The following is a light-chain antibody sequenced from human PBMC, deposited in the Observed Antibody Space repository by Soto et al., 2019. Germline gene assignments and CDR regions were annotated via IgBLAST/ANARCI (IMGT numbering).Light chain of an antibody. J-gene: IGLJ1*01. Sequence: QSALTQPPSVSGAPGQRVTISCTGSSSNIGAGYDVHWYQRLPGTAPKLLTSGNSNRPSGVPDRFSGSKSGTSASLAITALQAEDEADYDSQSHDSSLSGFDGFGTGTKVTVL. CDR2: GNS. V-gene: IGLV1-40*01. CDR1: SSNIGAGYD. CDR3: QSHDSSLSGFDG.